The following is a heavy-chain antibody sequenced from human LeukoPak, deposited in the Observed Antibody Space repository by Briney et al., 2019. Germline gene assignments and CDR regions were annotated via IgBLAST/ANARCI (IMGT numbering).Heavy chain of an antibody. D-gene: IGHD3-22*01. J-gene: IGHJ4*02. CDR2: IKQDGSDK. Sequence: PGGSVRLSCAASGFTFTFYWMSWVRQAPGKGLEWVANIKQDGSDKYYVGSVKGRFTISRDNSKNSLYLQMNSLRAEDTAFYFCARHSNMYDFDSSGHYRSFDYWGQGTLVSVSS. CDR1: GFTFTFYW. CDR3: ARHSNMYDFDSSGHYRSFDY. V-gene: IGHV3-7*01.